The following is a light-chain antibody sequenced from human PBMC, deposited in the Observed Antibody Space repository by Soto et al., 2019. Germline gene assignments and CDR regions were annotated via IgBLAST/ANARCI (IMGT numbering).Light chain of an antibody. CDR3: QQYYSTPPYT. CDR2: WAS. V-gene: IGKV4-1*01. Sequence: DIVMTQSPDSLAVSLGERATINCKSSQRVLYSSNNKNYLAWYQQKPGQPPKLLIYWASTRESGVPGRFSGSGSGTDFTLTISSLQAEDVAVYYCQQYYSTPPYTFGQGTKLEIK. J-gene: IGKJ2*01. CDR1: QRVLYSSNNKNY.